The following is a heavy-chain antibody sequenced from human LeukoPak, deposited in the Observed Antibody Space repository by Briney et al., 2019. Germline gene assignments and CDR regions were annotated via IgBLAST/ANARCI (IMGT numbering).Heavy chain of an antibody. Sequence: SETLSLTCAVSGGSISSGGYSWSWIRQPPGKGLEWIGEINHSGSTNYNPSLKSRVTISVDTSKNQFSLKLSSVTAADTAVYYCAREPASDLPGDGYNSGYFDYWGQGTLVTVSS. CDR3: AREPASDLPGDGYNSGYFDY. CDR2: INHSGST. J-gene: IGHJ4*02. V-gene: IGHV4-34*01. CDR1: GGSISSGGYS. D-gene: IGHD5-24*01.